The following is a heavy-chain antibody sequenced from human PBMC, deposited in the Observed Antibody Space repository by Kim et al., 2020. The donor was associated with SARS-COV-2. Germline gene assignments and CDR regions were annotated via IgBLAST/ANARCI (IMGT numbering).Heavy chain of an antibody. CDR2: IYHSGST. J-gene: IGHJ2*01. CDR1: GGSISSGGYS. Sequence: SETLSLTCAVSGGSISSGGYSWSWIRQPPGKGLEWIGYIYHSGSTYYNPSLKSRVTISVDRSKNQFSLKLSSVTAADTAVYYCARSSSDVLGRYFDLWGRGTLVTVSS. V-gene: IGHV4-30-2*01. CDR3: ARSSSDVLGRYFDL. D-gene: IGHD2-8*01.